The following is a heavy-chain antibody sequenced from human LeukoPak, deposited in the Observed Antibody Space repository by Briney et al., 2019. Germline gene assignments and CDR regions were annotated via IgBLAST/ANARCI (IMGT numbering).Heavy chain of an antibody. CDR1: GFTFGIYS. Sequence: GGSLRLSCAASGFTFGIYSMTWVRQAPGKGLEWVSTVNPSGDSTYYADSVKGRFTISRDNSKSTVYLQMGSLRAEDTAVYYCAKDRAGTPWADWGQGTLVTVSS. J-gene: IGHJ4*02. CDR3: AKDRAGTPWAD. D-gene: IGHD1-1*01. V-gene: IGHV3-23*01. CDR2: VNPSGDST.